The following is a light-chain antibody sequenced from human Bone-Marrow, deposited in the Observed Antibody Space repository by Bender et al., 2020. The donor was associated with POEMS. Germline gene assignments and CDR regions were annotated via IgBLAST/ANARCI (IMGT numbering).Light chain of an antibody. CDR2: GQN. CDR1: SLRSYY. V-gene: IGLV3-19*01. CDR3: CSRDSSGSHLREV. Sequence: SSDLTQDPAVSVALGQTVAITCQGDSLRSYYATWYQQKSGQAPVLVMYGQNKRPSGFSDRFSGSSSGDTASLTITGAQAEDEADYYCCSRDSSGSHLREVCGGGTKLTVL. J-gene: IGLJ2*01.